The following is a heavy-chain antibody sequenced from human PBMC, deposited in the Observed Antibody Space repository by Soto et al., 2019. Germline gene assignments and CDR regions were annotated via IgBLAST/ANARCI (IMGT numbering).Heavy chain of an antibody. CDR1: GYSFTSYC. CDR3: ASLYGYGGYDSLYYYGMDD. CDR2: NYPGDSAT. Sequence: SLKISCKGSGYSFTSYCIGCVRQMPGQGLEWMGINYPGDSATRYSPSFQGQVTISADESISTAYLLWSSLKASDTAMCYCASLYGYGGYDSLYYYGMDDWGPGPTVTVFS. D-gene: IGHD5-12*01. V-gene: IGHV5-51*01. J-gene: IGHJ6*02.